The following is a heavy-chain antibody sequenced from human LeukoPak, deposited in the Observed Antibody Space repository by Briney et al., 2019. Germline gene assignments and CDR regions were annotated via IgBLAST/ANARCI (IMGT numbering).Heavy chain of an antibody. CDR1: GDSISSYY. CDR3: ARDVRFLESYYYMDV. D-gene: IGHD3-3*01. CDR2: IYYSGST. Sequence: SETLSLTCTVSGDSISSYYWSWIRQPPGKGLECIGYIYYSGSTNYNPSLKSRVTISVDTSKNQFSLKLSSVTAADTAVYYCARDVRFLESYYYMDVWGKGTTVTVSS. J-gene: IGHJ6*03. V-gene: IGHV4-59*01.